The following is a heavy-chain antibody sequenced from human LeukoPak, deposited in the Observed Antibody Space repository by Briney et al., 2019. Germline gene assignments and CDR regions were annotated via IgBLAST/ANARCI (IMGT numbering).Heavy chain of an antibody. Sequence: GGSLRLSCAGSGFTFSSNSMSWVRQAPGKGLEWVSAINYSGDATYYVDSVKGRFTISRDNSKNTLYLQMNSLRAEDTAIYYCAKGYCSGGNCYQYFDYWGQGTLVTVAS. J-gene: IGHJ4*02. CDR3: AKGYCSGGNCYQYFDY. CDR1: GFTFSSNS. D-gene: IGHD2-15*01. CDR2: INYSGDAT. V-gene: IGHV3-23*01.